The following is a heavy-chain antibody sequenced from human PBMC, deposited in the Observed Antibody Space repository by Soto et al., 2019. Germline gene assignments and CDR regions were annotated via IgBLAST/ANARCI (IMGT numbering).Heavy chain of an antibody. CDR3: ARGEPFDD. D-gene: IGHD3-16*01. Sequence: PGGSLGLSCAASGFTFSSYTMHWVRQAPGKGLEYVSAISSNGGSTYYANSVKGRFTISRDNSKNTLYLQMGSLRAEDMAVYYCARGEPFDDWGQGTLVTVSS. V-gene: IGHV3-64*01. J-gene: IGHJ4*02. CDR1: GFTFSSYT. CDR2: ISSNGGST.